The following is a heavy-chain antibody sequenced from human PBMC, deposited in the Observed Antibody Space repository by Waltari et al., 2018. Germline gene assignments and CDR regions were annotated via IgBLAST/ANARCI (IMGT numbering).Heavy chain of an antibody. CDR1: GYNFIGYY. CDR2: INPNTGGT. CDR3: ARQAARNFDY. V-gene: IGHV1-2*02. J-gene: IGHJ4*02. Sequence: QVQLVQSGAEVKKPGASVNVSCKASGYNFIGYYIHWVRQAPGQGLEWMGWINPNTGGTKYAQKYQGRVTLTRDTSSSTAYMELSSLGSDDMAVFYCARQAARNFDYWGQGTLVTVSS.